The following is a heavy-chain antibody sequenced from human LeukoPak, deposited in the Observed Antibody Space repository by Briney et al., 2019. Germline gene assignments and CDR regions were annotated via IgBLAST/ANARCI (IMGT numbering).Heavy chain of an antibody. CDR2: IRSKAYGGTT. V-gene: IGHV3-49*04. CDR3: NRGPIQLWLYYGMDV. J-gene: IGHJ6*02. Sequence: GGSLRLPCTASGFTFGDHAMSWVRQAPGKGLEWVGFIRSKAYGGTTEYAASVKGRFTISRDDSKSIAYLQVNSLKTEDTAVYYCNRGPIQLWLYYGMDVWGQGTTVIVSS. D-gene: IGHD5-18*01. CDR1: GFTFGDHA.